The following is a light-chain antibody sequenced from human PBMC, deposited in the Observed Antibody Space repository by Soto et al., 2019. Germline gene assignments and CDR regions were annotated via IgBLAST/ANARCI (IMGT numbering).Light chain of an antibody. CDR1: QSVSSN. V-gene: IGKV3-20*01. Sequence: ETVMTQSPATLSCSPGVKATLSCRASQSVSSNLAWYQQKPGQAPRLLIQRASTRATGIPARFSGSGSGTDFTLTISSLEPEDFAVYLCQPYGRSPTFGQGTKVDIK. J-gene: IGKJ1*01. CDR3: QPYGRSPT. CDR2: RAS.